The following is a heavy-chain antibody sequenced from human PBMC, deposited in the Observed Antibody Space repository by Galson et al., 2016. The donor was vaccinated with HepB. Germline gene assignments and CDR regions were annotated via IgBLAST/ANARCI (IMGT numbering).Heavy chain of an antibody. CDR2: ISAKSGDT. CDR1: GYKFTNNG. CDR3: ATDKQYRFDS. D-gene: IGHD1/OR15-1a*01. Sequence: SVKVSCKASGYKFTNNGISWVRQAPGQGLEWMGWISAKSGDTKYAKNFPGRVTMTRDTPTSTAYMELTSLRSDDTAMYYCATDKQYRFDSWGQGTLVAVSS. J-gene: IGHJ5*01. V-gene: IGHV1-18*01.